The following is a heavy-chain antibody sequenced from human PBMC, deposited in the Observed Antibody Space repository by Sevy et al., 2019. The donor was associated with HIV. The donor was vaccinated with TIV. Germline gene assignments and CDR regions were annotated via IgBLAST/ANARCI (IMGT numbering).Heavy chain of an antibody. Sequence: SETLSLTCTVSGGSISSYYWSWIRQPPGKRLEWIGYIYYSGSTNYNPSLKSRVTISVDTSKNQFSLKLRSVTAADTAVYYCARESYDILPGSRGMDVWAKGPRSPSP. CDR3: ARESYDILPGSRGMDV. D-gene: IGHD3-9*01. CDR1: GGSISSYY. CDR2: IYYSGST. V-gene: IGHV4-59*01. J-gene: IGHJ6*02.